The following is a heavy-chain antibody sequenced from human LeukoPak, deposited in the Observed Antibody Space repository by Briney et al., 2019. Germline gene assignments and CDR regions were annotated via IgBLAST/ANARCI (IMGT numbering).Heavy chain of an antibody. CDR2: ISAYNGNT. V-gene: IGHV1-18*01. D-gene: IGHD3-3*01. CDR1: GYTLTSYG. J-gene: IGHJ4*02. Sequence: ASVKVSCKASGYTLTSYGISWVRQAPGQGLEWMGWISAYNGNTNYAQKLQGRVTMTTDTSTSTAYMELRSLRSDDTAVYYCARDRVFFGVVDPLDYWGQGTLVTVYS. CDR3: ARDRVFFGVVDPLDY.